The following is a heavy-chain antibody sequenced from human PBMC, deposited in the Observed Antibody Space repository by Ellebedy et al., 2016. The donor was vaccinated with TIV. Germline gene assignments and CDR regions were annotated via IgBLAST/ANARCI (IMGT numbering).Heavy chain of an antibody. J-gene: IGHJ2*01. V-gene: IGHV3-20*01. CDR2: INWNSLST. CDR3: ARAGGYDSGWYDL. Sequence: GGSLRLSCAASGFTVNNNYMGWVRQAPGKGLEWVSGINWNSLSTGYSESVKGRFTISRDNAKNSLYLQMNSLRAEDTALYHCARAGGYDSGWYDLWGRGTLVTVSS. D-gene: IGHD6-19*01. CDR1: GFTVNNNY.